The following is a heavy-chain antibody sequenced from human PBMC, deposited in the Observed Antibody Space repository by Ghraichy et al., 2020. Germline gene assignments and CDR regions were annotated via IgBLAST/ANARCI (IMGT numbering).Heavy chain of an antibody. D-gene: IGHD3-22*01. CDR3: ARGGGHYYDSSGYYN. CDR1: GGSISSYY. J-gene: IGHJ4*02. CDR2: ICYSGSI. Sequence: SETPSLTCTVSGGSISSYYWSWIRQPPGKGLEWIGYICYSGSINYNPSLKSRVTISVDTSKNQFSLKLSSVTAADTAVYYCARGGGHYYDSSGYYNWGQGTLVTVSS. V-gene: IGHV4-59*01.